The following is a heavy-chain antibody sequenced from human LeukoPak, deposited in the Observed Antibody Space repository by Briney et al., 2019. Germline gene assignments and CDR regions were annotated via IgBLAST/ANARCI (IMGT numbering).Heavy chain of an antibody. CDR1: GGSISSYC. CDR2: VYYSVST. V-gene: IGHV4-59*01. J-gene: IGHJ3*02. D-gene: IGHD3-10*01. Sequence: SETLSLTCTVAGGSISSYCWSWVRQPPGKGLECIGYVYYSVSTNYNPSLKSRVTISVDTSKNQFSLKLSSVTAADTAVYYCARGGNGSGSYSLDAFDIWGQGTMVTVSS. CDR3: ARGGNGSGSYSLDAFDI.